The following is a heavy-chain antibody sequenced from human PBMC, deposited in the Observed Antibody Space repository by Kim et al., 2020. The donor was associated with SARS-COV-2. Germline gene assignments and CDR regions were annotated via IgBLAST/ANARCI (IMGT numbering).Heavy chain of an antibody. CDR3: AKGLSPSSDILTGRYYYYGMDV. V-gene: IGHV3-23*01. CDR2: ISGSGGST. J-gene: IGHJ6*02. D-gene: IGHD3-9*01. CDR1: GFTFSSYA. Sequence: GGSLRLSCAASGFTFSSYAMSWVRQAPGKGLEWVSAISGSGGSTYYADSVKGRFTFSRDNSKNTLYLQMNSLRAEDTAVYYCAKGLSPSSDILTGRYYYYGMDVWGQGTTVTVSS.